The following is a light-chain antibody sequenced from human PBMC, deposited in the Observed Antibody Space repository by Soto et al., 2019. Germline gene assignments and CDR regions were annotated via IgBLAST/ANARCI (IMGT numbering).Light chain of an antibody. CDR2: DAS. CDR3: QQANSLPLT. J-gene: IGKJ4*01. V-gene: IGKV1-5*01. Sequence: DIPMTQSPSTLSASLGERVTITCRASQSISSWLAWYQQKPGKAPKLLIYDASSLESGVPSRFSGSGSGTEFTLTISSLQPEDFATYYCQQANSLPLTFGGGTMVDVK. CDR1: QSISSW.